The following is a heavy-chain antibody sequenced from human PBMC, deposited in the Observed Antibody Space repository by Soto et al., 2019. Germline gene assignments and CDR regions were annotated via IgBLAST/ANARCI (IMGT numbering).Heavy chain of an antibody. V-gene: IGHV3-23*02. CDR1: AFTFTSYA. J-gene: IGHJ5*02. Sequence: PWVSRRRSCVAAAFTFTSYAMSWVRQAPGRGLEWGSAISGSGGSTYYGDSVKGRVTISRDNSKNTRYLQMNSLRAEGTSVSYCEKDPPHSKSCSSTSCSIGNQNWFDPWGQGTLVTVSS. CDR2: ISGSGGST. D-gene: IGHD2-2*01. CDR3: EKDPPHSKSCSSTSCSIGNQNWFDP.